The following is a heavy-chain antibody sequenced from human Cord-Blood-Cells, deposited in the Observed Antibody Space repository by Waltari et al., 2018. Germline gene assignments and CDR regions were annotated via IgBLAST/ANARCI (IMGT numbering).Heavy chain of an antibody. CDR1: LGYFSGYY. J-gene: IGHJ6*02. CDR2: INNSGST. CDR3: ARDRVVYAIIGYYYYGMDV. D-gene: IGHD2-8*02. V-gene: IGHV4-34*01. Sequence: QVQLQQWGAGLSEHSEPLSLTCPDHLGYFSGYYCSWVRQAPGKGLEWIGEINNSGSTNYNPSLKSRVTISVDTSKNQFSLKLSSVTAADTAVYYCARDRVVYAIIGYYYYGMDVWGQGTTVTVSS.